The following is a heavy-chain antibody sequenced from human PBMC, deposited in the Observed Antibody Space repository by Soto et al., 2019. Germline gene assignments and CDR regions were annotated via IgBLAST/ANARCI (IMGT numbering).Heavy chain of an antibody. Sequence: QLQLQESGPGLVKPSETLSLTCTVSGGSISSSSFHWGWIRQPPGKGLEWIGSIYYSGSTYYSPAPKSRVTXSXXXSXHQFSLKLSSVTAADTAVYYCARRERAAGTDWWFDPWGQGTLVTVSS. CDR3: ARRERAAGTDWWFDP. D-gene: IGHD6-13*01. CDR1: GGSISSSSFH. CDR2: IYYSGST. V-gene: IGHV4-39*01. J-gene: IGHJ5*02.